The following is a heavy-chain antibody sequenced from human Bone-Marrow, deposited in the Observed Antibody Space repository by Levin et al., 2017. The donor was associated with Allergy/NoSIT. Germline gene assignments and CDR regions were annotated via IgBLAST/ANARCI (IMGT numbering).Heavy chain of an antibody. CDR2: ISGSGGST. J-gene: IGHJ6*03. CDR3: AKETLGTTVTTCSLYYYYYMDV. CDR1: GFTFSSYA. Sequence: PGGSLRLSCAASGFTFSSYAMSWVRQAPGKGLEWVSAISGSGGSTYYADSVKGRFTISRDNSKNTLYLQMNSLRAEDTAVYYCAKETLGTTVTTCSLYYYYYMDVWGKGTTVTVSS. D-gene: IGHD4-17*01. V-gene: IGHV3-23*01.